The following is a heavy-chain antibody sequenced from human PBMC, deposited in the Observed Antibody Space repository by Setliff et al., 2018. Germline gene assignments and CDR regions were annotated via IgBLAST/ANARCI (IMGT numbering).Heavy chain of an antibody. V-gene: IGHV1-8*03. J-gene: IGHJ4*02. Sequence: ASVKVSCKASGYTSTSYDINWVRQATGQGLEWMGWMNPNSGNTGYAQKFQGRVTITRNTSISTAYMELSSLRSEDTAVYYCARGLLWFGEPSWWGQGTLVTVSS. CDR2: MNPNSGNT. CDR3: ARGLLWFGEPSW. D-gene: IGHD3-10*01. CDR1: GYTSTSYD.